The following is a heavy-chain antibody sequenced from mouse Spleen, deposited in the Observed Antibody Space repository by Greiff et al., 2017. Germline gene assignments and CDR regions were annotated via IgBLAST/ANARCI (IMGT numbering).Heavy chain of an antibody. CDR2: IWSGGST. CDR1: GFSLTSYG. CDR3: ARTYDYDPSYWYFDV. D-gene: IGHD2-4*01. J-gene: IGHJ1*01. V-gene: IGHV2-2*01. Sequence: QVQLKESGPGLVQPSQSLSITCTVSGFSLTSYGVHWVRQSPGKGLEWLGVIWSGGSTDYNAAFISRLSISKDNSKSQVFFKMNSLQADDTAIYYCARTYDYDPSYWYFDVWGAGTTVTVSS.